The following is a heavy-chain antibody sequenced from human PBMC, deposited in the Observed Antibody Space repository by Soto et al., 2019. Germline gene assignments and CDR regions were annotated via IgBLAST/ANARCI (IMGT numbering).Heavy chain of an antibody. J-gene: IGHJ4*02. CDR2: ISHDEGNK. V-gene: IGHV3-30-3*01. CDR1: GFFFRSYA. D-gene: IGHD3-22*01. CDR3: ARRERGYSLDY. Sequence: QVQLVESGGGVVQPGRSLRLSYAASGFFFRSYAMHWVRQAPGKGLEWVAAISHDEGNKYYADSVSGRFTISRDNSKNMLYLQMNSLRPEDTAVYYCARRERGYSLDYWGQGTLVTVSS.